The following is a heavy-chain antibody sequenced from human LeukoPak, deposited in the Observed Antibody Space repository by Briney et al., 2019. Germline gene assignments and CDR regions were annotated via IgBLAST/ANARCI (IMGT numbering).Heavy chain of an antibody. J-gene: IGHJ4*02. V-gene: IGHV1-2*06. CDR1: ESTLNDYD. D-gene: IGHD2-15*01. Sequence: GASVKVSCKAAESTLNDYDMTWVRQAPGQGLEWMGRINTNSGATKYAQKFQGRVTMTRDTSISTLYMELSSLRLDDTAVYYSARVGNSILVEFDYWGQGTLVTVSS. CDR2: INTNSGAT. CDR3: ARVGNSILVEFDY.